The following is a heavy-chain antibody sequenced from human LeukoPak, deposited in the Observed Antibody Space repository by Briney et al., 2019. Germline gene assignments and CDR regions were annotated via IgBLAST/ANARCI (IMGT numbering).Heavy chain of an antibody. J-gene: IGHJ4*02. CDR3: ARVPRIAVAGDYYSDY. Sequence: ASVKVSCKASGYTFTSYDINWVRQATGQGLEWMGWTNPNSGNTGYAQKFQGRVTMTRNTSISTAYMELSSLRSEDTAVYYCARVPRIAVAGDYYSDYWGQGTLVTVSS. V-gene: IGHV1-8*01. CDR1: GYTFTSYD. CDR2: TNPNSGNT. D-gene: IGHD6-19*01.